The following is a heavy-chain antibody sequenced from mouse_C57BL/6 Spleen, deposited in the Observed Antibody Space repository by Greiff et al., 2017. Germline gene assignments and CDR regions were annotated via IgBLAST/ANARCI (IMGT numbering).Heavy chain of an antibody. Sequence: EVKLMESEGGLVQPGSSMKLSCTASGFTFSDYYMAWVRQVPEKGLEWVANINYDGSSTYYLDSLKSRFIISRDNAKNILYLQMSSLKSEDTATYYCAREGYGSSGYFDVWGTGTTVTVSS. CDR1: GFTFSDYY. D-gene: IGHD1-1*01. V-gene: IGHV5-16*01. CDR3: AREGYGSSGYFDV. CDR2: INYDGSST. J-gene: IGHJ1*03.